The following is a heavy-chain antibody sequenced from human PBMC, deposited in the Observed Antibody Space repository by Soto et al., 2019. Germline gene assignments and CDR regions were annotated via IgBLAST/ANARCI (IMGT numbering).Heavy chain of an antibody. CDR1: GGTFSSYA. D-gene: IGHD3-3*01. V-gene: IGHV1-69*13. CDR2: IIPIFGTA. J-gene: IGHJ5*02. Sequence: SVKVSCKASGGTFSSYAISWVRQAPGQGLEWMGGIIPIFGTANYAQKFQGRVTITADESTSTAYMELSSLRSEDTAVYYCATISRRYYDFWSGYYGDPNWFDPWGQGTLVTVS. CDR3: ATISRRYYDFWSGYYGDPNWFDP.